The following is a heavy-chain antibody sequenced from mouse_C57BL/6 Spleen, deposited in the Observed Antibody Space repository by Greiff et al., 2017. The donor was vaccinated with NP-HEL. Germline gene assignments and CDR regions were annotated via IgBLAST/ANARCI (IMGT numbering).Heavy chain of an antibody. CDR3: TREAYDYDGGDYAMDY. CDR1: GFTFSSYA. Sequence: EVQVVESGEGLVKPGGSLKLSCAASGFTFSSYAMSWVRQTPEKRLEWVAYISSGGDYIYYADTVKGRFTISRDNARNTLYLQMSSLKSEDTAMYYCTREAYDYDGGDYAMDYWGQGTSVTVSS. CDR2: ISSGGDYI. V-gene: IGHV5-9-1*02. D-gene: IGHD2-4*01. J-gene: IGHJ4*01.